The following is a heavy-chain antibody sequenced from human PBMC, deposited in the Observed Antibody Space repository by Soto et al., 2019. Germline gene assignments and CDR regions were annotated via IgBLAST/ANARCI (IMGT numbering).Heavy chain of an antibody. Sequence: SETLSLTCSVSGDSISRIDYYWTWIPQHPEKGLEWIGNIYFRGNTYYSPSLESRLTISVDTSKNQFSLKLTSVTAADTAVYYCAREGGSYDSGGYLISGAFEIWGQAKMVTV. CDR1: GDSISRIDYY. CDR2: IYFRGNT. D-gene: IGHD3-22*01. V-gene: IGHV4-31*03. CDR3: AREGGSYDSGGYLISGAFEI. J-gene: IGHJ3*02.